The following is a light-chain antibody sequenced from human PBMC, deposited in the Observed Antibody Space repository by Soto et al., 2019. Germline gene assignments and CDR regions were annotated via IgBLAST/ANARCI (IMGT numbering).Light chain of an antibody. V-gene: IGKV1-39*01. CDR3: QQSYSTPSIT. CDR2: AAS. Sequence: DIQMTQYPSSLSASVGERVTITCRASQSVSTYLNWYQQKPGQAPKLLIYAASTLQSGVPSRFSGRGSGTDFTLTISSLQPEDFATYYCQQSYSTPSITFGQGTRLEIK. CDR1: QSVSTY. J-gene: IGKJ5*01.